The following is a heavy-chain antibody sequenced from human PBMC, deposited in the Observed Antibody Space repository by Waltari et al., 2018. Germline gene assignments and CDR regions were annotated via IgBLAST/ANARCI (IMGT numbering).Heavy chain of an antibody. CDR2: IYYSGST. J-gene: IGHJ4*02. V-gene: IGHV4-39*01. Sequence: QLQLQESGPGLVKPSETLSLTCTVSGGSISSSNYYWGWIRQPPGKGLEWIGNIYYSGSTYSNPSLNTRVTTYIDTSRNQFSLKLSSVTAACTAVYFCARLDSRSGSYYFDYWGQGTLVTVSS. CDR1: GGSISSSNYY. CDR3: ARLDSRSGSYYFDY. D-gene: IGHD1-26*01.